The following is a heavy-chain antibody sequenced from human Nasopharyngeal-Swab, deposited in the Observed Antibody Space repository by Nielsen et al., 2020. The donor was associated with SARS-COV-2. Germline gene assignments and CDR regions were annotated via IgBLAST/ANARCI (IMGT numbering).Heavy chain of an antibody. Sequence: WVRQAPGQGLEWMGGIIPIFGTANYAQKFQGRVTITADESTSTAYMELSSLRSEDTAVYYCARGGITIFGVVSNLDYWGQGTLVTASS. CDR2: IIPIFGTA. CDR3: ARGGITIFGVVSNLDY. V-gene: IGHV1-69*01. J-gene: IGHJ4*02. D-gene: IGHD3-3*01.